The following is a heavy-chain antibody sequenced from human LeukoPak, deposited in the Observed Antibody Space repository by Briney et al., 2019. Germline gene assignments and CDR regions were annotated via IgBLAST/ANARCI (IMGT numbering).Heavy chain of an antibody. J-gene: IGHJ4*02. D-gene: IGHD6-19*01. CDR3: ARQLPGAWCSLDY. V-gene: IGHV4-34*01. Sequence: SETLSLTCAVYGGSFSGYYWSWIRQPPGKGLEWIGEINHSGSTNYNPSLKSRVTISVDTSKNQSSLKLSSVTAADTAIYYCARQLPGAWCSLDYWGQGTLVTVSS. CDR2: INHSGST. CDR1: GGSFSGYY.